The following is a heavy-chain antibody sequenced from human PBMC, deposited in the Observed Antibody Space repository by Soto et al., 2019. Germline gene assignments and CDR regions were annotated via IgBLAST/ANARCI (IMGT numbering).Heavy chain of an antibody. J-gene: IGHJ5*02. Sequence: QVQLVESGGGVVQPGRSLRLSCAASGFTFSSYGMHWVRQAPGKGLEWVAVIWYDGSNKYYADSVKGRFTISRDNSKNTLYLQMNSLRAEDTAVYYCARDLTFPSSSWVPWGQGTLVTVSS. CDR2: IWYDGSNK. CDR3: ARDLTFPSSSWVP. CDR1: GFTFSSYG. V-gene: IGHV3-33*01. D-gene: IGHD6-13*01.